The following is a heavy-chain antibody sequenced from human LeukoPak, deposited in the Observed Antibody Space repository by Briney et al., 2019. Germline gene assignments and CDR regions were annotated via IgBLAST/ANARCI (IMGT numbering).Heavy chain of an antibody. J-gene: IGHJ4*02. Sequence: SETLSLTCTVSGGSFSSGSYYWSWIRQPPGKGLEWIGYIYYSGSTNYNPSLKSRVTISVDTSKNQFSLKLSSVTAADTAVYYCARDSVIYFDYWGQGTLVTVSS. CDR2: IYYSGST. D-gene: IGHD2-21*01. CDR1: GGSFSSGSYY. V-gene: IGHV4-61*01. CDR3: ARDSVIYFDY.